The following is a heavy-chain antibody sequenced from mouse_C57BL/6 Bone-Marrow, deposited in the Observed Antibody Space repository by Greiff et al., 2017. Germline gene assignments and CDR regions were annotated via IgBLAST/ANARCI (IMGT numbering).Heavy chain of an antibody. D-gene: IGHD1-2*01. Sequence: EVKLEESGGGLVQPGGSMKLSCVASGFTFSNYWMNWVSQSPEKGLEWVAQIRLKSDNYATHYAAFVKGGFTISRDDSKSSVYLQMNNLMAEDTGIYYCTNLPITSVRDYWGQGTTLTVSS. CDR3: TNLPITSVRDY. CDR1: GFTFSNYW. CDR2: IRLKSDNYAT. J-gene: IGHJ2*01. V-gene: IGHV6-3*01.